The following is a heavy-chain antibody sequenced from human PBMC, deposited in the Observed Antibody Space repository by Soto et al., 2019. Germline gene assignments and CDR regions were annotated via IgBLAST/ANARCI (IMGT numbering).Heavy chain of an antibody. CDR3: DGHICNSWLEQ. V-gene: IGHV6-1*01. CDR2: TYYRSPWYY. D-gene: IGHD2-21*01. Sequence: QVQLQQSGPELVTPSQTLSLTCAISGDSVSNNSATWDWSRQSPSRGLEWLGRTYYRSPWYYDYALAVKSRITINPDATKNWFSLQLDSLTPEDTAVYFCDGHICNSWLEQWGEGTLVIVSS. CDR1: GDSVSNNSAT. J-gene: IGHJ4*02.